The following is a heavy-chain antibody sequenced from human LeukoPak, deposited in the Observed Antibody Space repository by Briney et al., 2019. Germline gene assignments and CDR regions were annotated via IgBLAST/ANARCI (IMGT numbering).Heavy chain of an antibody. Sequence: ASVKVSCKASGYSSTYVFTTYPIHWVRQAPGQGLEWLGMINLRGDATIYAQKFQGRVTMTSDSSTTSAYMELSSLKSEDTGLYYCARKWSSRDWFDPWGQGTLVTVSS. CDR2: INLRGDAT. CDR3: ARKWSSRDWFDP. D-gene: IGHD2-8*01. V-gene: IGHV1-46*01. CDR1: GYSSTYVFTTYP. J-gene: IGHJ5*02.